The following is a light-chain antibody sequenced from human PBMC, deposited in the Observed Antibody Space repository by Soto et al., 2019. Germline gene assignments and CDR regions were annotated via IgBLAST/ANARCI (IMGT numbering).Light chain of an antibody. CDR3: QNFRSSAIS. CDR2: DAS. Sequence: EIVLTQSPGTLSLSPGERATLSCRASQTVSSSYLAWYQQKPGQAPRLLIYDASSRATGIPDRFSGSGSGTDFTLTISRLGPEDFATYYCQNFRSSAISFGGGTKVEIK. J-gene: IGKJ4*01. V-gene: IGKV3-20*01. CDR1: QTVSSSY.